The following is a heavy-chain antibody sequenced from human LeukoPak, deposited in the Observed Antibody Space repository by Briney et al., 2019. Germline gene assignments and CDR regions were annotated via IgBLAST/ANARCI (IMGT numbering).Heavy chain of an antibody. CDR1: GFSFSSNW. Sequence: GGSLRLSCAAPGFSFSSNWMGWVRQAPGKGLEWVANIKQDGSEKYYVDSVKGRFTISRDNAKNSLYLQMNSLRAEDTAVYYCARLWATVIDWGAFDIWGQGTMITVSS. CDR2: IKQDGSEK. J-gene: IGHJ3*02. V-gene: IGHV3-7*01. D-gene: IGHD4-17*01. CDR3: ARLWATVIDWGAFDI.